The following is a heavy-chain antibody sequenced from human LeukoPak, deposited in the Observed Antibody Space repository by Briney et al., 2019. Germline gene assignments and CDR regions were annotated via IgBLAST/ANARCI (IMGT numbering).Heavy chain of an antibody. CDR3: ASSRRYDY. J-gene: IGHJ4*02. CDR1: GFTFSSYT. D-gene: IGHD4-17*01. V-gene: IGHV3-48*02. Sequence: GGSLRLSCAASGFTFSSYTMNWVRQAPGKGLEWVASISTTSSAIYYADSVKGRFTISRDNAKNSLYLQMNSLRDEDTAAYYCASSRRYDYWGQGTLVTVSS. CDR2: ISTTSSAI.